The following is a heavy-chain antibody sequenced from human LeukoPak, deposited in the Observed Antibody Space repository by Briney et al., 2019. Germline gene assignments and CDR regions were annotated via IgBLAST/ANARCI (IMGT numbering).Heavy chain of an antibody. J-gene: IGHJ4*02. CDR3: ARDRGRELSDY. CDR2: INPNSGGT. D-gene: IGHD1-26*01. V-gene: IGHV1-2*06. Sequence: ASVKVSCKASGYTFTGYYMHWVRQAPGQWLEWMGRINPNSGGTNYAQKFQGRVTMTRDTSISTAYMELSRLRSDDTAEYYCARDRGRELSDYWGQGTLVTVSS. CDR1: GYTFTGYY.